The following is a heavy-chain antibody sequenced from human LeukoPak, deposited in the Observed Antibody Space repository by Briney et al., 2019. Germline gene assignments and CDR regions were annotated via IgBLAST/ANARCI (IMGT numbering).Heavy chain of an antibody. V-gene: IGHV6-1*01. J-gene: IGHJ6*03. CDR1: GDSVSSNTAG. CDR2: TYYRSKWYN. D-gene: IGHD4-23*01. Sequence: SQTLSLTCAISGDSVSSNTAGWSWIRQSPSRGLEWLGRTYYRSKWYNDDAGSVKSRITINADTAKNQFSLKLSSVTAADTAVYYCARSRGRAVVTPSASHYYYYYMDVWGKGTTVTVSS. CDR3: ARSRGRAVVTPSASHYYYYYMDV.